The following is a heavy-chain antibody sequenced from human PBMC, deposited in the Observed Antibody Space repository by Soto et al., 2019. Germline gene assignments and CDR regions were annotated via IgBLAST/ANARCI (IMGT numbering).Heavy chain of an antibody. Sequence: QVHLVQSGAEVKKPGSSVKVSCKAPGGTFSNHAINWVRQAPGQGLEWMGRIIPIFTTTNYAQKFQGRVTMTADESTLTSYLELSSLKHDATAVYYCAREVAADGTFREDVFDIWGQGTLVTVSS. J-gene: IGHJ3*02. CDR1: GGTFSNHA. CDR3: AREVAADGTFREDVFDI. CDR2: IIPIFTTT. V-gene: IGHV1-69*12. D-gene: IGHD6-13*01.